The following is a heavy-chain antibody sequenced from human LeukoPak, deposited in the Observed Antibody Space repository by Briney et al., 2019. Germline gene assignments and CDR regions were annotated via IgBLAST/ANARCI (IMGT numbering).Heavy chain of an antibody. Sequence: PGETLSLTCNVSGYSISSGYNWGWIRQPPGKGLEWIAIIDHSGSTYHNPSLKSRVTVSVDMPNNQFSLKLNSVTAADTAVYYCARDKGGVVVVAATRDDGFDIWGQGTMVSVSS. CDR3: ARDKGGVVVVAATRDDGFDI. D-gene: IGHD2-15*01. J-gene: IGHJ3*02. CDR2: IDHSGST. CDR1: GYSISSGYN. V-gene: IGHV4-38-2*02.